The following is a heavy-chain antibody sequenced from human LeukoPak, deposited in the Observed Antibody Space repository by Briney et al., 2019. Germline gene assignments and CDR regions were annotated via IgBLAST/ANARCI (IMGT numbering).Heavy chain of an antibody. D-gene: IGHD3-10*01. Sequence: SETLSLTCTVSGGSINSYYWSWIRQPPGKGLEWIGYIYYSGSTNYNPSLKSRVTISVDTSKNQFSLKLSSVTAADTAVYYCARGGSGSYYNGRWFDPWGQGTLVTVSS. CDR2: IYYSGST. CDR1: GGSINSYY. CDR3: ARGGSGSYYNGRWFDP. V-gene: IGHV4-59*01. J-gene: IGHJ5*02.